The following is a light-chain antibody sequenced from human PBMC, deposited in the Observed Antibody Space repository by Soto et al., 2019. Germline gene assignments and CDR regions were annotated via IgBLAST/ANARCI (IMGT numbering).Light chain of an antibody. J-gene: IGKJ2*01. Sequence: DIQVTQSPSSLSASVGDRVTITCRASQGIRNYLAWYQQKPGKVPKLLIYTASTLQSGVPSRFSGSGSGTDFTLTISSLQPEDVATYYCQKYSGPPYTFGQGTKLEIK. CDR1: QGIRNY. CDR2: TAS. V-gene: IGKV1-27*01. CDR3: QKYSGPPYT.